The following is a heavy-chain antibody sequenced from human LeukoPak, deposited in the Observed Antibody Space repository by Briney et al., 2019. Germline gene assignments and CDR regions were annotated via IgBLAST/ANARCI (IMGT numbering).Heavy chain of an antibody. J-gene: IGHJ6*03. V-gene: IGHV1-2*02. CDR1: GYTFTGYY. CDR3: ARDVATYGSGHMDV. CDR2: INPNSGGT. D-gene: IGHD5-12*01. Sequence: ASVKVSCKASGYTFTGYYMHWVRQAPGQGLEWMGWINPNSGGTNYAQKFQGRVTMTRDTSISTAYMELSRLRSDDTAVYYCARDVATYGSGHMDVWGKGTTVTVSS.